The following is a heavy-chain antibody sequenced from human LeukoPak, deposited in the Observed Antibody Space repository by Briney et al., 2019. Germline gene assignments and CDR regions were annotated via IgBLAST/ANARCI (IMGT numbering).Heavy chain of an antibody. J-gene: IGHJ6*03. CDR2: ISAYNGNT. CDR1: GYTFTSYG. CDR3: ARDLWDYYDSSGSMDI. Sequence: ASVKVSCKASGYTFTSYGISWVRQAPGQGLEWMGWISAYNGNTNYAQKLQGRVTMTTDTSTSTAYMELRSLRSDDTAVYYCARDLWDYYDSSGSMDIWGKGTTVTVSS. V-gene: IGHV1-18*01. D-gene: IGHD3-22*01.